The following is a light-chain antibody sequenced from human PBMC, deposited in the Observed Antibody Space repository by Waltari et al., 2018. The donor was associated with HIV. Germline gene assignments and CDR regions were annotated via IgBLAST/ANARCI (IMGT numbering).Light chain of an antibody. Sequence: QSVLTPPPSTSAAPGQRVTIPCSGDTSPSPFPSFSSYQQLPGAAPKLLIYDISHRPSGVPDRFSGSKSGASASLAITSLRSEDEGLYYCATWSAVLRAWVFGGGTKLTVL. V-gene: IGLV1-47*01. CDR3: ATWSAVLRAWV. CDR2: DIS. CDR1: TSPSPFPS. J-gene: IGLJ3*02.